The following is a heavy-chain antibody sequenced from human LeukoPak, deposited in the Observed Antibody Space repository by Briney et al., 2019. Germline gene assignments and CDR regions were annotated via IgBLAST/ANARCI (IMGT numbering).Heavy chain of an antibody. CDR1: GFTSSSYS. CDR2: ISSSSSYI. Sequence: PGGSLRLSCAASGFTSSSYSMNWVHQAPGKGLEWVSSISSSSSYIYYADSVKGRFTISRDNAKNSLYLQMNSLRAEDTAVYYCARGCGGDCYFFDYWGQGTLVTVSS. J-gene: IGHJ4*02. CDR3: ARGCGGDCYFFDY. V-gene: IGHV3-21*01. D-gene: IGHD2-21*02.